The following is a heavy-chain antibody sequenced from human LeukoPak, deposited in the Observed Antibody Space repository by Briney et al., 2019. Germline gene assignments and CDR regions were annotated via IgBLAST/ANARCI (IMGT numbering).Heavy chain of an antibody. CDR1: GGSFSGYY. Sequence: SETLSLTCAVYGGSFSGYYWSWIRQPPGKGLEWIGEINHSGSTNYNPSLRSRVTISADMSKNQFSLKLTSVTAADTAVYFCARQDDYYDSSGVRGGYFDYWGQGTLVTVSS. V-gene: IGHV4-34*01. J-gene: IGHJ4*02. D-gene: IGHD3-22*01. CDR2: INHSGST. CDR3: ARQDDYYDSSGVRGGYFDY.